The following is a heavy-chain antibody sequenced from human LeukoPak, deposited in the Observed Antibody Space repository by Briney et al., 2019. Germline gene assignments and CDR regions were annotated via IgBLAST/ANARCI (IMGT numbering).Heavy chain of an antibody. CDR1: GYTFTSYG. D-gene: IGHD3-22*01. CDR3: ARSLYYDSSGSHFDY. CDR2: ISAYNGNT. J-gene: IGHJ4*02. Sequence: ASVKVSCKASGYTFTSYGISWVRQAPGQGLEWMGWISAYNGNTNYVQKLQGRVTMTTDTSTSTAYMELSRLRSDDTAVYYCARSLYYDSSGSHFDYWGQGTLVTVSS. V-gene: IGHV1-18*01.